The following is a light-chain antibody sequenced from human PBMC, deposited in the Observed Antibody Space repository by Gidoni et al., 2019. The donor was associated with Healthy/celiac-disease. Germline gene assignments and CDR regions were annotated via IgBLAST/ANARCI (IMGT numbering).Light chain of an antibody. V-gene: IGKV2-28*01. Sequence: DIVMTQSPLSLPVTPGGPASISCRSSQSLLHSNGYNYLDWYMQKPGQSPHLLIYLGSNRASGVPDRFSGSGSGTDFTLKISRVEAEDVGVYYCMQALQTPPWTFGQGTKVEIK. CDR2: LGS. J-gene: IGKJ1*01. CDR1: QSLLHSNGYNY. CDR3: MQALQTPPWT.